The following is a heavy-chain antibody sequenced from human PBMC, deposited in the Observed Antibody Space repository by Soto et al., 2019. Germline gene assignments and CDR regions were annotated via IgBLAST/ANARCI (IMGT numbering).Heavy chain of an antibody. CDR2: ISGTDDYT. V-gene: IGHV3-23*01. Sequence: GGSLRLSCAASGFTFSNFAMTWVRQAPGEGLEWVSSISGTDDYTYYADSVKGRFTISRDNAGNTLFLHMNSLRDDDTAVYYCAQSSLQLVSPTQAFFDYWALGILVTVSS. CDR3: AQSSLQLVSPTQAFFDY. J-gene: IGHJ4*02. CDR1: GFTFSNFA. D-gene: IGHD6-19*01.